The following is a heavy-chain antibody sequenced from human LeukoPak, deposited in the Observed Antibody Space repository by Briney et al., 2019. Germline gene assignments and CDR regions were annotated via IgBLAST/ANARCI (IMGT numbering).Heavy chain of an antibody. J-gene: IGHJ2*01. CDR1: GFTFSSYD. CDR3: ARGLLWFGANWYFDL. V-gene: IGHV3-13*01. Sequence: QPGGSLRLSCAASGFTFSSYDMHWVRQATGKGLEWVSAIGTAGDTYYPGSVKGRFTISRENAKNSLYLQMNSLRAGDTAVYYCARGLLWFGANWYFDLWGRGTLVTVSS. CDR2: IGTAGDT. D-gene: IGHD3-10*01.